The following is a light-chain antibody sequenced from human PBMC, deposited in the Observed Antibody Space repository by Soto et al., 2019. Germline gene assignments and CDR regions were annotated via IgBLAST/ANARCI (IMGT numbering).Light chain of an antibody. CDR1: QGIGRD. J-gene: IGKJ5*01. V-gene: IGKV1-9*01. Sequence: IQLTQSPSSLSASVGDRVTITCRASQGIGRDLAWYQQKPGKAPKLLIYSASTLQSGVPSGITGSGSGTDFTLTISSLQPEDFATYYCQQLNSYPITFGQGTRLEIK. CDR2: SAS. CDR3: QQLNSYPIT.